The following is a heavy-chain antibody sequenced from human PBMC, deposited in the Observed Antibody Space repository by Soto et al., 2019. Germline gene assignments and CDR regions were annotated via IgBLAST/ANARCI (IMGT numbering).Heavy chain of an antibody. CDR1: GFTFSNAW. CDR2: IKSKTDGGTT. J-gene: IGHJ4*02. Sequence: GALRLSCAASGFTFSNAWRNWVRQAPGKGLEWVGRIKSKTDGGTTDYAAPVKGRFTISRDDSKNTLYLQMNSLKTEDTAVHYCTTEAGYCISTSCSSFDYWGQGTLVTVSS. CDR3: TTEAGYCISTSCSSFDY. D-gene: IGHD2-2*01. V-gene: IGHV3-15*07.